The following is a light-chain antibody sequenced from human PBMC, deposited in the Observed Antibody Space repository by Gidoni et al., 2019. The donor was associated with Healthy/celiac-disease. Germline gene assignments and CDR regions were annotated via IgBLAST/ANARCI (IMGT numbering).Light chain of an antibody. J-gene: IGKJ1*01. CDR2: SAS. CDR3: QQYNNWPWT. V-gene: IGKV3-15*01. CDR1: QSVSSS. Sequence: IVLSQSPATLSVSPGERATLPCRASQSVSSSLAWYQQKPDQAPRLLIYSASTRDTGIPSRFSGSGSGTEFTLTISGLQSEDFAVYYCQQYNNWPWTFGQGTKVEIK.